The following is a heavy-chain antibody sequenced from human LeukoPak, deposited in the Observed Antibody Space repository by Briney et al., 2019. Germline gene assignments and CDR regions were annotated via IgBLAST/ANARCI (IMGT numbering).Heavy chain of an antibody. CDR2: ICSSGDIT. CDR1: GFTFSSYA. D-gene: IGHD4-17*01. V-gene: IGHV3-23*01. CDR3: ARDNDNGDYVVY. J-gene: IGHJ4*02. Sequence: GGSLRLSCAASGFTFSSYAMSWVRQAPGMGLEWVSGICSSGDITYYADSVKGRFTISRDNSKNTLYLQMNSLRAEDTAVYYCARDNDNGDYVVYWGQGTLVTVSS.